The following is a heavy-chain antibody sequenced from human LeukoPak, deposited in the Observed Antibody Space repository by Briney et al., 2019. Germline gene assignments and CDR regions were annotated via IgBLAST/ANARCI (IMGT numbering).Heavy chain of an antibody. J-gene: IGHJ3*02. V-gene: IGHV4-59*02. Sequence: SETLSLTCTVSGGSVRSYYWSWIRQPPGEGLEWIAYIHNSGGTNYNPSLKSRGTISVDTSKNQFSLKLRSVTAADTAVYYCVRDWEGFNFDIWGQGTMVTVSS. CDR1: GGSVRSYY. CDR3: VRDWEGFNFDI. D-gene: IGHD1-26*01. CDR2: IHNSGGT.